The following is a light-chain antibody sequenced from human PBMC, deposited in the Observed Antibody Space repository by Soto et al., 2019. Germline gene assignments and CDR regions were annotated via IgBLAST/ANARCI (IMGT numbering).Light chain of an antibody. V-gene: IGLV3-21*04. J-gene: IGLJ2*01. Sequence: SYELTQPPSVSVAPGETASVACGGNNIRSKSVHWYQQKPGQAPVLVIYYDRERPSGIPERFSGSNSGNTATLTISRVEAGDEAEYYCQVWDTSSDHVVFGGGTKLTVL. CDR1: NIRSKS. CDR3: QVWDTSSDHVV. CDR2: YDR.